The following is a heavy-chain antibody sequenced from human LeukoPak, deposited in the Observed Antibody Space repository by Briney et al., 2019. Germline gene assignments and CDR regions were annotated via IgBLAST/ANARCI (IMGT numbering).Heavy chain of an antibody. CDR1: GGSISSGDFY. V-gene: IGHV4-30-4*08. D-gene: IGHD5-24*01. Sequence: PSETLSLTCTVSGGSISSGDFYWSWLRHPPGKGLVGIGYIYSTRSTYYHPSLKSRVTISVDTSKNQFSLKLSSVTAADTAVYYCARAILATIPYYFDYWGQGTLVTVSA. CDR2: IYSTRST. CDR3: ARAILATIPYYFDY. J-gene: IGHJ4*02.